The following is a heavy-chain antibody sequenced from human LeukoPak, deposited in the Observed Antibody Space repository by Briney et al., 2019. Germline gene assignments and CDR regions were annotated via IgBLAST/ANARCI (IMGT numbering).Heavy chain of an antibody. CDR2: INSDGSST. Sequence: GGSLRLSCAASGFTFSSYWMHWVRQAPGKGLVWVSRINSDGSSTSYADSVKGRFTISRDNAKNALYLQMNSLKTEDTAVYYCTRELDIVVVPAAPENWGQGTLVTVSS. J-gene: IGHJ4*02. V-gene: IGHV3-74*01. D-gene: IGHD2-2*03. CDR3: TRELDIVVVPAAPEN. CDR1: GFTFSSYW.